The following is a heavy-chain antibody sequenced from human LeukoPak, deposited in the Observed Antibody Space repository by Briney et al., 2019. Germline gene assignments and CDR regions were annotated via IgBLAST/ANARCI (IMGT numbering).Heavy chain of an antibody. CDR2: IKQDGSEK. D-gene: IGHD1-26*01. Sequence: PGGSLRLSWAASGFTFSSYWMSWVRQAPGKGLEWVANIKQDGSEKYYVDSVKGRFTISRDNAKNSLYLQMNSLRAEDTAVYYCARDYIVGATYYFDYWGQGTLVTVSS. CDR3: ARDYIVGATYYFDY. J-gene: IGHJ4*02. V-gene: IGHV3-7*01. CDR1: GFTFSSYW.